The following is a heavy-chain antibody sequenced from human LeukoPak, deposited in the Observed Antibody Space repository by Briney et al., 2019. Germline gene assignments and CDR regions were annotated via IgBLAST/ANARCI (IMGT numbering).Heavy chain of an antibody. D-gene: IGHD3-3*01. J-gene: IGHJ5*02. V-gene: IGHV1-2*02. Sequence: ASVKVSCKASGYTFTGYYMHWVRQAPGQGLEWMGWINPNSGGTNYAQKFQGRVTTTRDTSISTAYMELSRLRSDDTAVYYCARDKFPYYDFWSGYYGGGRFDPWGQGTLVTVSS. CDR2: INPNSGGT. CDR1: GYTFTGYY. CDR3: ARDKFPYYDFWSGYYGGGRFDP.